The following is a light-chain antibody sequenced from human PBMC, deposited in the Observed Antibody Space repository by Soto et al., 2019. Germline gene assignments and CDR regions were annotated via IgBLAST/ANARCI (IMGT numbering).Light chain of an antibody. V-gene: IGKV1-39*01. CDR1: QSISSY. CDR3: QERYIIPTT. Sequence: DIQMTQSPSSLSASVEDRVTITCRASQSISSYLNWYQQKPGKAPKLLIYAASSLQSGVPSRFSGSGTGTDFTLTISSLQPEYYGTYYCQERYIIPTTFGQETRVDI. CDR2: AAS. J-gene: IGKJ1*01.